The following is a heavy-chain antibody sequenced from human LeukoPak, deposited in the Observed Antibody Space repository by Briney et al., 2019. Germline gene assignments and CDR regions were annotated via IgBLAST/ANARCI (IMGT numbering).Heavy chain of an antibody. D-gene: IGHD1-26*01. V-gene: IGHV1-69*04. J-gene: IGHJ4*02. Sequence: ASVKVSCKASGGTFNRYGITWVRQAPGQGLEWMGRIIPILNITNYAQKFQGRVTTTADKSTSTAYTELSSLRSEDTAVYYCARDSSGSSPNFDYWGQGTLVTVSS. CDR2: IIPILNIT. CDR1: GGTFNRYG. CDR3: ARDSSGSSPNFDY.